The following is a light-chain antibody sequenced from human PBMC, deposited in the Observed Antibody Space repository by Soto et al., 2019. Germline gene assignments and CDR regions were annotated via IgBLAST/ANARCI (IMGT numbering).Light chain of an antibody. J-gene: IGKJ1*01. V-gene: IGKV1-39*01. CDR3: HQSYSTPPWT. CDR1: QSISSY. Sequence: DLQMTQSPSSLSASVGDRVTITCRASQSISSYLNWYQQKPGKAPKLLIYAASSLQSGVPSRFSGSGSGTDFTLTISSLQPEDFATYYCHQSYSTPPWTFGQGTKVEIK. CDR2: AAS.